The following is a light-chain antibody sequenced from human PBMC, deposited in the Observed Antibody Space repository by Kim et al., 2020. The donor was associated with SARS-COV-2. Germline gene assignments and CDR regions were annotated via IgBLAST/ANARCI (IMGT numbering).Light chain of an antibody. CDR3: QQYYDLPLT. CDR2: DAS. J-gene: IGKJ4*01. CDR1: QDITDS. Sequence: SAAVGDRVTITCQASQDITDSLNWYRQEAGRAPKFLIYDASNLEAGVPSRFSGSGSGTHFSFTISSLQPEDIGTYYCQQYYDLPLTFGGGTKVDIK. V-gene: IGKV1-33*01.